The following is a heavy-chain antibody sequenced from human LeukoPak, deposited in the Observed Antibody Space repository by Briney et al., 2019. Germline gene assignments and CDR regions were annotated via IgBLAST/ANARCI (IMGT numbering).Heavy chain of an antibody. Sequence: SETLSLTCGLSGYSLTVGYPWGWIRQIQGKGLEWVESVLRIVVTYYKPSLKRAVLISADTSASPFCLRKSSVCAADTGLSNCARGGFYATPWFNAWGPGLLVTVTS. D-gene: IGHD2/OR15-2a*01. V-gene: IGHV4-38-2*01. CDR1: GYSLTVGYP. CDR2: VLRIVVT. J-gene: IGHJ5*02. CDR3: ARGGFYATPWFNA.